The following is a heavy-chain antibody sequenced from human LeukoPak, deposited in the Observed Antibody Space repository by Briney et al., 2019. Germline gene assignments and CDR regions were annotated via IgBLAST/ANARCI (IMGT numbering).Heavy chain of an antibody. Sequence: GGTLRLSCAASGFTFSSHGMSWVRQAPGKGLEWVSTISGSGDNTYYADSVKGRFTISRDNSKNTLYLQMNSLRAEDTAVYYCAELGITMIGGVWGKGTTVTISS. D-gene: IGHD3-10*01. CDR1: GFTFSSHG. CDR3: AELGITMIGGV. V-gene: IGHV3-23*01. J-gene: IGHJ6*04. CDR2: ISGSGDNT.